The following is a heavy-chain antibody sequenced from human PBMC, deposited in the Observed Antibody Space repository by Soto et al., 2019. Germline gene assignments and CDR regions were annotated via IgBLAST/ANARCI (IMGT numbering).Heavy chain of an antibody. Sequence: EVQLLESGGGLVQPGGSLRLSCAASGFTFNTFEMSWVRQAPGRGLEWVSCISDDSSRTYYADDVKGRFTISRDNSKYTVYLQVNSLAAGGTAGYDCVEGGWLDLWGQGTLVTVSS. V-gene: IGHV3-23*01. J-gene: IGHJ5*01. CDR1: GFTFNTFE. CDR3: VEGGWLDL. CDR2: ISDDSSRT. D-gene: IGHD3-16*01.